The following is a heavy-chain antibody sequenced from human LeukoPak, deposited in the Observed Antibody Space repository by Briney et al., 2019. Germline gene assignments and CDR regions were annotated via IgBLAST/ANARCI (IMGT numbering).Heavy chain of an antibody. CDR1: GYTFTGYY. V-gene: IGHV1-2*02. Sequence: GASVNVSCKASGYTFTGYYMHWVRQAPGQGLEWMGWINPNSGGTNYAQKFQGRVTMTRDTSISTAYMELSRLRSDDTAVYYCARDLRAAAGQYYFDYWGQGTLVTVSS. D-gene: IGHD6-13*01. CDR3: ARDLRAAAGQYYFDY. J-gene: IGHJ4*02. CDR2: INPNSGGT.